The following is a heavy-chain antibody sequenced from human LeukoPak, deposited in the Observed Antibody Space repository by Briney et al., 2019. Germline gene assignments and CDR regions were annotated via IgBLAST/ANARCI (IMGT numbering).Heavy chain of an antibody. D-gene: IGHD4-17*01. CDR3: ARDLSGDYPKDSLDI. CDR2: ISGSGGLLI. J-gene: IGHJ3*02. V-gene: IGHV3-23*01. Sequence: PGGSLRLSCAASGFTFSSYAMSWVRQAPGKGLEWVSAISGSGGLLIYYADSVKGRFTISRDNAKNSLYLQMNSLRAEDTAVYYCARDLSGDYPKDSLDIWGQGTMVTVSS. CDR1: GFTFSSYA.